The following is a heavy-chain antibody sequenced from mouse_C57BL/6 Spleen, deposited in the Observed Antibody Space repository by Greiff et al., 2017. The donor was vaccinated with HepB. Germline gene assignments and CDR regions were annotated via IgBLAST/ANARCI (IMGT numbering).Heavy chain of an antibody. V-gene: IGHV1-82*01. CDR3: ARGPYYGSTYYAMDY. CDR1: GYAFSSSW. D-gene: IGHD1-1*01. J-gene: IGHJ4*01. Sequence: QVQLQQSGPELVKPGASVKISCKASGYAFSSSWMNWVKQRPGKGLEWIGRIYPGDGDTNYNGKFKGKATLTADKSSSTAYMQLSSLTSEDTAIYYCARGPYYGSTYYAMDYWGQGTSVTVSS. CDR2: IYPGDGDT.